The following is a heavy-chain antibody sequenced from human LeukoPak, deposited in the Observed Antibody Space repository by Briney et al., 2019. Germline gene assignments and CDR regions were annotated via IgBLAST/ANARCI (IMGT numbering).Heavy chain of an antibody. CDR2: IIPIFGPA. J-gene: IGHJ3*02. CDR1: GGTFKTYG. CDR3: ARGRSSWYRAFDI. Sequence: ASVKVSCKASGGTFKTYGLSWVRQAPGQGLEWIGKIIPIFGPANYAQKFRGRLTITTDESTSTAYMELSSLRSEDTAVYYCARGRSSWYRAFDIWGQGTMVTVSS. D-gene: IGHD6-13*01. V-gene: IGHV1-69*05.